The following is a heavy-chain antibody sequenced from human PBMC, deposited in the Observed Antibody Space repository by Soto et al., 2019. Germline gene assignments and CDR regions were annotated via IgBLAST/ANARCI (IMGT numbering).Heavy chain of an antibody. J-gene: IGHJ4*02. V-gene: IGHV4-61*08. CDR1: DGCISRGEPY. CDR2: IYYSGST. D-gene: IGHD1-26*01. CDR3: ARVRDGQSPYCYFDY. Sequence: SVPRSLNCPVCDGCISRGEPYRKWIRQPPGKGLEWIGYIYYSGSTSYDPSLKGRVIISVDTSKNQFSLMLASMTPADTAVYYCARVRDGQSPYCYFDYWGQGTLVT.